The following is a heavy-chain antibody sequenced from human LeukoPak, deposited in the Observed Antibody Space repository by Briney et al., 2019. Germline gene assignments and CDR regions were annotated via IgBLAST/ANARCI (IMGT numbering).Heavy chain of an antibody. CDR1: GYTFTGYY. J-gene: IGHJ5*02. V-gene: IGHV1-2*06. CDR2: IKPKNGGT. D-gene: IGHD6-19*01. CDR3: ARGFGSSGNWFDP. Sequence: GASVKVSCKASGYTFTGYYMHCVRWAPGQGLEWMGRIKPKNGGTDYAQKFQGRVTITRDTSITTAYMELSGLRSDDTAVYYCARGFGSSGNWFDPWGQGTLVTVSS.